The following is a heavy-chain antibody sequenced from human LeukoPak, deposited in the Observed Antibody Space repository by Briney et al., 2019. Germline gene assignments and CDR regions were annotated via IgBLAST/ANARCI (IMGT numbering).Heavy chain of an antibody. Sequence: ASVKVSCKASGYTFTSYGISWVRQAPGQGLEWMGWISAYNGNTNYAQKLQGRVTMTTDTSTSTAYMELRSLRSDDTAVYYCAREGDDYGDYVSGNWFDPWGQGTLVTVSS. CDR2: ISAYNGNT. J-gene: IGHJ5*02. CDR3: AREGDDYGDYVSGNWFDP. D-gene: IGHD4-17*01. CDR1: GYTFTSYG. V-gene: IGHV1-18*01.